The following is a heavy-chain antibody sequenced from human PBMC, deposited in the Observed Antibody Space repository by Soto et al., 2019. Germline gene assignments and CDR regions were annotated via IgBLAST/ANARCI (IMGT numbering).Heavy chain of an antibody. J-gene: IGHJ4*02. CDR3: ARERTGVFFDY. CDR1: GGTFSSYA. V-gene: IGHV1-69*13. D-gene: IGHD7-27*01. Sequence: SVKVSCKASGGTFSSYAISWVRQAPGQGLELMGGIIPIFGTANYAQKFQGRVTITAXXXXXXAXMXLSXXXSEDTAVYYCARERTGVFFDYWGQGTLVTVSS. CDR2: IIPIFGTA.